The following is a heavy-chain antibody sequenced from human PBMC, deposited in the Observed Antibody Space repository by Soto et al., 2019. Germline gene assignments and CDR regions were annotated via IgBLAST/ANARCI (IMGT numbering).Heavy chain of an antibody. J-gene: IGHJ6*02. D-gene: IGHD6-13*01. CDR3: ARGAAAAGNYYYYGMDV. CDR2: IYHSGST. Sequence: QLQLQESGSGLVKPSQTLSLTCAVSGGSISSGGYSWSWIRQPPGKGLEWIGYIYHSGSTYYNPSLKSRVTISVDRSKNQFSLKLSSVTAADTAVYYCARGAAAAGNYYYYGMDVWGQGTTVTVSS. CDR1: GGSISSGGYS. V-gene: IGHV4-30-2*01.